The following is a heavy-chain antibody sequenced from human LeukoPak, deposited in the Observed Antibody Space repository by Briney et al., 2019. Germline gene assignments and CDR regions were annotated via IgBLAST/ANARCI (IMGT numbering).Heavy chain of an antibody. CDR3: AELGITMIGGV. CDR1: EFPFSSYG. V-gene: IGHV3-48*04. D-gene: IGHD3-10*02. J-gene: IGHJ6*04. CDR2: ISSSGSTI. Sequence: PGGSLRLSCAASEFPFSSYGMTWVRQAPGKGLEWVSYISSSGSTIYHADSVKGRFTISRDNAKNSLYLQMNSLRAEDTAVYYCAELGITMIGGVWGKGTTVTISS.